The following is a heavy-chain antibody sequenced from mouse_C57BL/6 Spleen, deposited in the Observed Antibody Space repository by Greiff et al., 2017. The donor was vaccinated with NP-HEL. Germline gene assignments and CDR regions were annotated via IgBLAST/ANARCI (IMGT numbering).Heavy chain of an antibody. CDR3: AREWDWYFDV. J-gene: IGHJ1*03. CDR1: GYAFSSYW. V-gene: IGHV1-80*01. Sequence: QVQLKESGAELVKPGASVKISCKASGYAFSSYWMNWVKQRPGKGLEWIGQIYPGDGDTNYNGKFKGKATLTADKSSSTAYMQLSSLTSEDSAVYFCAREWDWYFDVWGTGTTVTVSS. CDR2: IYPGDGDT.